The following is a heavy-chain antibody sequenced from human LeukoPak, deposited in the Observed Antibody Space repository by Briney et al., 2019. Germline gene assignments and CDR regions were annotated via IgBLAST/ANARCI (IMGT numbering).Heavy chain of an antibody. CDR1: GGSISSYY. J-gene: IGHJ5*02. Sequence: PSETLSLTCTVSGGSISSYYWSWIRQPAGKGLEWIGRIYTSGSTNYNPSLKSRVTMSVDTSKNQFSLKLSSVTAADTAVYYCARGGRNGQQLAAYWFDPWGQGTLVTVSS. CDR2: IYTSGST. V-gene: IGHV4-4*07. D-gene: IGHD6-13*01. CDR3: ARGGRNGQQLAAYWFDP.